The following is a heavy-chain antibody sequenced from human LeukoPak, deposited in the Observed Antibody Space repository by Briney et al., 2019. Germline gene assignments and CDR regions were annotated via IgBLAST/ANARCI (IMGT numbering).Heavy chain of an antibody. V-gene: IGHV3-30*18. D-gene: IGHD6-19*01. CDR1: GFTFSSYG. CDR2: IAHDGSID. J-gene: IGHJ4*02. CDR3: AKEAIAVAGPNYFDY. Sequence: GRSLRPSCAASGFTFSSYGMHWVRQAPGKGLDWVAVIAHDGSIDYYADSVKGRFTISRDNAKNTLYLQMNSLRTEDTAMFYCAKEAIAVAGPNYFDYWGQGTLVTVSS.